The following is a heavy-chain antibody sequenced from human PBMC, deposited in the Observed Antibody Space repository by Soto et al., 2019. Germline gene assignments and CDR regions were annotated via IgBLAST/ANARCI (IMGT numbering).Heavy chain of an antibody. Sequence: EVQLVESGGGLVQPGGSLRLSCAASGFTFSSYSMNWVRQAPGKGLEWVSYISSSSSTIYYADSVKGRFTISRDNAKNSLYLQMNSLRAEDTAVYYCASGGSGSYYGCFDYWGQGTLVTVSS. J-gene: IGHJ4*02. D-gene: IGHD3-10*01. V-gene: IGHV3-48*01. CDR3: ASGGSGSYYGCFDY. CDR1: GFTFSSYS. CDR2: ISSSSSTI.